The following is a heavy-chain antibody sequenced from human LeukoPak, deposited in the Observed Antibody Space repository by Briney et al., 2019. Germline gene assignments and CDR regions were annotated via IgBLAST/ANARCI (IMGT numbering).Heavy chain of an antibody. CDR2: IYHSGST. CDR3: ASYSSSWYVGNAFDI. V-gene: IGHV4-30-2*01. CDR1: GGSISSGGYY. J-gene: IGHJ3*02. Sequence: PSQTLSLTCTVSGGSISSGGYYWSWIRQPPGKGLEWIGYIYHSGSTYYNPSLKSRVTISVDRSKNQFSLKLSSVTAADTAVYYCASYSSSWYVGNAFDIWGQGTMVTVSS. D-gene: IGHD6-13*01.